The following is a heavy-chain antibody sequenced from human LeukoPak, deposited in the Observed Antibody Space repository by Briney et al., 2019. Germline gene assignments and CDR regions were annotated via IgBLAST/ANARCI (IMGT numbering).Heavy chain of an antibody. CDR2: IYYSGST. CDR3: ARVVVKSPHFDY. CDR1: GGSISSYY. Sequence: SETLSLTCTVSGGSISSYYWSWIRQPPGKGLEWIGYIYYSGSTNYNPSLKSRVTISVDTSKNQFSLKLSSVTAADTAVYYCARVVVKSPHFDYWGQGTLVTVSS. V-gene: IGHV4-59*08. D-gene: IGHD3-22*01. J-gene: IGHJ4*02.